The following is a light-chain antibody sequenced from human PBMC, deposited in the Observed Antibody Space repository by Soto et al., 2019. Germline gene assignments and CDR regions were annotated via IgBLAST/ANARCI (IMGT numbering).Light chain of an antibody. J-gene: IGKJ4*01. CDR2: DAA. V-gene: IGKV1-9*01. Sequence: IQLTQSPSSLSASVGDRVTITCRASQGISSYLGCYQQKPGKAPKLLIYDAATLQSGVPSRFSGSGSGTDFTLTITSLQPEDFATYYCQQLKKYPLTFGGGTKVEIK. CDR1: QGISSY. CDR3: QQLKKYPLT.